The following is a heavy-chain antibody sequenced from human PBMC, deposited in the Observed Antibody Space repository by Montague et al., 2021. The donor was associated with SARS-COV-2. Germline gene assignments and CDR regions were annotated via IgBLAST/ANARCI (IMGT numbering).Heavy chain of an antibody. CDR2: IDWDDDE. CDR1: GFSLSTSGMC. CDR3: ARMRIAAAGSPFDI. J-gene: IGHJ3*02. D-gene: IGHD6-13*01. Sequence: PALVKPTQTLTLTRTFSGFSLSTSGMCVSWIRQPPGKALEWLARIDWDDDEYYSTSLKTRLTISKDTSKNQVVLTMTNMDPVDTATYYCARMRIAAAGSPFDIWGQGTMVTVSS. V-gene: IGHV2-70*11.